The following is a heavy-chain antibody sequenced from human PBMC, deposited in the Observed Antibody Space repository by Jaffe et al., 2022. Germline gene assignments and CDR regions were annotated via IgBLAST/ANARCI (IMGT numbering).Heavy chain of an antibody. CDR3: AAAYCGGDCYPPDAFDI. V-gene: IGHV1-2*06. J-gene: IGHJ3*02. Sequence: QVQLVQSGAEVKKPGASVKVSCKASGYTFTGYYMHWVRQAPGQGLEWMGRINPNSGGTNYAQKFQGRVTMTRDTSISTAYMELSRLRSDDTAVYYCAAAYCGGDCYPPDAFDIWGQGTMVTVSS. D-gene: IGHD2-21*01. CDR1: GYTFTGYY. CDR2: INPNSGGT.